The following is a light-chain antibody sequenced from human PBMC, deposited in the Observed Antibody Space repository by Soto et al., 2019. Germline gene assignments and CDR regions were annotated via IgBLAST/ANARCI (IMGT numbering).Light chain of an antibody. CDR1: QSVGSNY. V-gene: IGKV3-20*01. Sequence: EIVLTQSPATLSLSPGERATLSCRASQSVGSNYLAWYQQKPGQAPRLLIYGASSRPTGIPDRFSGSGSAKDFTLTISRLEPEDFAVYYCQQYCCSPKTFGQGTKVEVK. CDR2: GAS. J-gene: IGKJ1*01. CDR3: QQYCCSPKT.